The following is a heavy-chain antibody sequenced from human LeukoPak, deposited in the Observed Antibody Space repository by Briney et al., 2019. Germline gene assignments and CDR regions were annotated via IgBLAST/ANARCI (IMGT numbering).Heavy chain of an antibody. V-gene: IGHV4-61*02. J-gene: IGHJ4*02. Sequence: SQTLSLTCTVSGGSISSGSYYWSWLRQPAGKGLEWIGRIYTSGSTNYNPSLKSRVTISVDTSKNQFSLKLSSVAAADTAVYFCARTNWNPGDYWGQGMLVTVSS. CDR2: IYTSGST. D-gene: IGHD1-1*01. CDR3: ARTNWNPGDY. CDR1: GGSISSGSYY.